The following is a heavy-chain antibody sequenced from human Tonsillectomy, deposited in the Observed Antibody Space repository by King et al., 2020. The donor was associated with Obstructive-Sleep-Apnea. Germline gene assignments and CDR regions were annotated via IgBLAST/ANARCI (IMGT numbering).Heavy chain of an antibody. J-gene: IGHJ4*01. Sequence: VQLQESGPGLVKPSETLSLTCTVSGYSISSGYYWGWIRQPPGKGLEWIGSIYHSGSTYYNSSLKSRVTISVDTSKNQFSLKLSSVTAADTAVFYCARGPSWYYFDYWGHGTLVTVSS. D-gene: IGHD6-13*01. CDR3: ARGPSWYYFDY. CDR2: IYHSGST. V-gene: IGHV4-38-2*02. CDR1: GYSISSGYY.